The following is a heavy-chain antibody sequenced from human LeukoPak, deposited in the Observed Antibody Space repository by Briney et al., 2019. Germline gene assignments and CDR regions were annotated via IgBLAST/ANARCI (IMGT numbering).Heavy chain of an antibody. D-gene: IGHD1-26*01. Sequence: AASVTVSCKASGGTFSSYAISWVRQAPGQGLEWMGGIIPIFGTANYAQKFQGRVTITTDESTSTAYMELSSLRSEDTAVYYCARTYSGSYYEFDYWGQGTLVTVSS. CDR1: GGTFSSYA. CDR3: ARTYSGSYYEFDY. J-gene: IGHJ4*02. CDR2: IIPIFGTA. V-gene: IGHV1-69*05.